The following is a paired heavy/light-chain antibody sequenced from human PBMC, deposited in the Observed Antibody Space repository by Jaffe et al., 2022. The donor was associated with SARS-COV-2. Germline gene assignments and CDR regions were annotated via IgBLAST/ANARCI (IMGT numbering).Heavy chain of an antibody. J-gene: IGHJ6*02. D-gene: IGHD2-21*02. V-gene: IGHV4-39*01. CDR3: ASTVVTLLGYYYGMDV. CDR2: IYYSGST. CDR1: GGSISSSSYY. Sequence: QLQLQESGPGLVKPSETLSLTCTVSGGSISSSSYYWGWIRQPPGKGLEWIGSIYYSGSTYYNPSLKSRVTISVDTSKNQFSLKLSSVTAADTAVYYCASTVVTLLGYYYGMDVWGQGTTVTVSS.
Light chain of an antibody. CDR3: VLYMGSGPWV. J-gene: IGLJ3*02. V-gene: IGLV8-61*01. Sequence: QTVVTQEPSFSVSPGGTVTLTCGLSSGSVSTSYYPSWYQQTPGQAPRTLIYSTNTRSSGVPDRFSGSILGNKAALTITGAQADDESDYYCVLYMGSGPWVFGGGTKLTVL. CDR2: STN. CDR1: SGSVSTSYY.